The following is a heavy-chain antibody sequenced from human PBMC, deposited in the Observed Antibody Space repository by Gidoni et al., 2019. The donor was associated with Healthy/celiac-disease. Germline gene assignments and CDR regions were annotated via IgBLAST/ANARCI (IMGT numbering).Heavy chain of an antibody. D-gene: IGHD5-12*01. CDR2: IWYDGSNK. CDR1: GFTFSSYV. CDR3: ARERREWPVDIVATGHYYFDY. J-gene: IGHJ4*02. Sequence: QVQLVESGGGVVQPGRSLRLSCAASGFTFSSYVMHWVRQAPGKGLEWVAVIWYDGSNKYYADSVKGRFTISRDNSKNTLYLQMNSLRAEDTAVYYCARERREWPVDIVATGHYYFDYWGQGTLVTVSS. V-gene: IGHV3-33*01.